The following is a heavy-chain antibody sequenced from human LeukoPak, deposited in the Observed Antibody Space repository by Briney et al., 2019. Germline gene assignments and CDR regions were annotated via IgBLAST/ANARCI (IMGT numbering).Heavy chain of an antibody. Sequence: SETLSLTCAVYGGSFSGYYWSWIRQPPGKGLEWIGEINHSGSTNYNPSLKSRVTISVDTSKNQFSLKLSSVTAADTAVYYCARVSIAAAATHFDYWGQGTLVTVSS. D-gene: IGHD6-13*01. V-gene: IGHV4-34*01. CDR1: GGSFSGYY. J-gene: IGHJ4*02. CDR2: INHSGST. CDR3: ARVSIAAAATHFDY.